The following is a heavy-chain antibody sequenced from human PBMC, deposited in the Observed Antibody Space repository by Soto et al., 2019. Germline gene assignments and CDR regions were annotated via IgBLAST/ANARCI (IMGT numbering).Heavy chain of an antibody. Sequence: ESGGGLIQPGGSLRLSCAASGFTVSSNYMSWVRQAPGKGLEWVSVIYSGGSTYYADSVKGRFTISRDNSKNTLYLQMNSLRAEDTAVYYCARAIADYYDSSGYYYGSHAFDIWGQGTMVTVSS. V-gene: IGHV3-53*01. CDR2: IYSGGST. D-gene: IGHD3-22*01. CDR1: GFTVSSNY. J-gene: IGHJ3*02. CDR3: ARAIADYYDSSGYYYGSHAFDI.